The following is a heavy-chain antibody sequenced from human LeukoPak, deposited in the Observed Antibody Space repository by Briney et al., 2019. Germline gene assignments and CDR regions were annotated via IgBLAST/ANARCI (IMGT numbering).Heavy chain of an antibody. CDR1: GFTFSSYW. V-gene: IGHV3-33*06. CDR3: AKDGSGSTSWYYMDV. D-gene: IGHD1-26*01. J-gene: IGHJ6*03. Sequence: GGSLRLSCAGSGFTFSSYWMSWVRQAPGKGLEWVAVIWYDGSNKYYADSVKGRFTISRDNSKNTLYLQMNSLRAEDTAVYYCAKDGSGSTSWYYMDVWGKGTTVTVSS. CDR2: IWYDGSNK.